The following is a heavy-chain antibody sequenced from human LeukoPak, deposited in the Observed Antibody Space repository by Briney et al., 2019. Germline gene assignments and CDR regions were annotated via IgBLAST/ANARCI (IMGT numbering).Heavy chain of an antibody. CDR2: IYYSGST. Sequence: SETLSLTCTVSGGSISSYYWSWIRQPPGKGLEWIGYIYYSGSTNYNPSLKSRVTISVDTSKNQFSLKLSSVTAADTAIYYCARVVVPAVTYYYYMDVWGKGTTVTVSS. CDR3: ARVVVPAVTYYYYMDV. V-gene: IGHV4-59*08. CDR1: GGSISSYY. D-gene: IGHD2-2*01. J-gene: IGHJ6*03.